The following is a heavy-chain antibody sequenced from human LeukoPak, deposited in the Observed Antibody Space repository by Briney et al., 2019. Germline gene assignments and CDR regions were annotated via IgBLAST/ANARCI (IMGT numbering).Heavy chain of an antibody. CDR1: GGTISSGGYY. Sequence: SETLSLTCTVSGGTISSGGYYWSWIRQHPGRGLEWIGYNSYSGSTYYNPSLKSRVTISVDTSGNQFSLKLSSVTAADTAVYYCARDLGYCTSTSCRYFDFWGQGTLVTVSS. D-gene: IGHD2-2*01. V-gene: IGHV4-31*03. J-gene: IGHJ4*02. CDR2: NSYSGST. CDR3: ARDLGYCTSTSCRYFDF.